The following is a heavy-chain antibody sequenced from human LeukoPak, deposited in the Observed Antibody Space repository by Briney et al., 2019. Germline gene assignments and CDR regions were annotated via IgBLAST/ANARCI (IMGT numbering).Heavy chain of an antibody. D-gene: IGHD3-16*02. J-gene: IGHJ3*02. V-gene: IGHV4-39*01. CDR3: AGIDSVIAFDI. CDR1: GGSISSSSYY. Sequence: SETLSLTCTASGGSISSSSYYWGWIRQPPGKGLEWIGSIYYSGSTYHNPSLKSRVTISVDTSKNQFSLKLSSVTAADTAVYYCAGIDSVIAFDIWGQGTMVTVSS. CDR2: IYYSGST.